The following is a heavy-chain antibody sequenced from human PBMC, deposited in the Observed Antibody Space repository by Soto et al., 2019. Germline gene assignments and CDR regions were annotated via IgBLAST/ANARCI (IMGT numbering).Heavy chain of an antibody. V-gene: IGHV1-18*01. CDR1: GYTFASYA. CDR2: ISAYNGNT. J-gene: IGHJ4*02. Sequence: QVQLVQSGAEVKKPGASVKVSCKASGYTFASYAISWMRQAPGQGLEWMGWISAYNGNTNYAQKLQGRVTMTTDTSTSTAYMELSLLTSDYTAVYYCARDPPPPLYWGQGTLVTASS. CDR3: ARDPPPPLY.